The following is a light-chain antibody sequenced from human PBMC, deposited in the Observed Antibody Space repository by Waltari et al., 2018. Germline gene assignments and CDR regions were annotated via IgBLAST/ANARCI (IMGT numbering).Light chain of an antibody. CDR3: GVWDDSLNGVV. Sequence: QSVLTQTPSASGTPGQRVTISCSGSSFNIGSHTVNWYQQLPGTAPKLIMFGNNHRPSGVPGRFSGSKSGTSASLAISGLQSEDEADYYCGVWDDSLNGVVFGGGTKLPVL. CDR1: SFNIGSHT. CDR2: GNN. V-gene: IGLV1-44*01. J-gene: IGLJ2*01.